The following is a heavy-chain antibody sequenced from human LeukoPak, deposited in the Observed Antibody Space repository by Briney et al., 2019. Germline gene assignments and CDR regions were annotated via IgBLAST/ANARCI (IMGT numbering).Heavy chain of an antibody. CDR3: ARADYGSSGFDY. CDR2: IYYSGST. CDR1: GGSISSSSYY. D-gene: IGHD6-13*01. V-gene: IGHV4-39*07. Sequence: SETLSLTCTVSGGSISSSSYYWGWIRQPPGKGLEWIGSIYYSGSTYYNPSLKSRVTISIDTSKNQFSLKLGSVTAADTAVYYCARADYGSSGFDYWGQGTLVTVSS. J-gene: IGHJ4*02.